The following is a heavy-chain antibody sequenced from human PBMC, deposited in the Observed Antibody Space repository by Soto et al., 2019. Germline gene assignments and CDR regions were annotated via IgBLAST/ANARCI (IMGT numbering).Heavy chain of an antibody. CDR2: IYYSGRT. V-gene: IGHV4-59*01. CDR3: ARVWGYYADY. J-gene: IGHJ4*02. Sequence: QVQLQESGPGLVKPSETLSLICTVSGGSISSYYWSWIRQPPGKGLEWFGYIYYSGRTNYNPSIKSRVTISVHTSKNQFSLMLSSVTAADTAVYYCARVWGYYADYCGQGTRVTVSS. CDR1: GGSISSYY. D-gene: IGHD3-3*01.